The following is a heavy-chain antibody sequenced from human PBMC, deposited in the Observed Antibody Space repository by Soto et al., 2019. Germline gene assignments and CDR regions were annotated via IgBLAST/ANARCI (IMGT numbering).Heavy chain of an antibody. CDR1: GFTFSSYS. J-gene: IGHJ4*02. V-gene: IGHV3-21*01. D-gene: IGHD6-19*01. Sequence: EVQLVESGGGLVKPGGSLRLSCAASGFTFSSYSMNWVRQAPGKGLEWVSSISSSSSYTYYADSVKGRFTISRDNAKNSLYLQMNSLRAEDTAVYYCASEMAGYFDYWGQGTLVTVSS. CDR2: ISSSSSYT. CDR3: ASEMAGYFDY.